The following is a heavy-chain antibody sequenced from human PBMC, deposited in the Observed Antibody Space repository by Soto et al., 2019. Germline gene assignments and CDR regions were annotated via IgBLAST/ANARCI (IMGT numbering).Heavy chain of an antibody. V-gene: IGHV3-30-3*01. CDR3: ARDPTRVTTSTFEY. CDR2: ISYDGSNK. Sequence: QVQLVESGGGVVQPGRSLRLSCAASGFTFSSYAMHWVRQAPGKGLEWVAVISYDGSNKYYADSVKGRFTISRDNSKNTLSLQMNSLRAEDTAVYYCARDPTRVTTSTFEYWGQGTLVTVSS. CDR1: GFTFSSYA. J-gene: IGHJ4*02. D-gene: IGHD4-17*01.